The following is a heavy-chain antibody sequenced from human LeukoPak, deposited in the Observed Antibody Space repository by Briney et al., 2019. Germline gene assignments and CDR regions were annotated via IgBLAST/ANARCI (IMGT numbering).Heavy chain of an antibody. CDR1: GGSISSYY. D-gene: IGHD1-7*01. V-gene: IGHV4-59*01. CDR2: IYYSGST. CDR3: ARDSTGTTRGWFDP. J-gene: IGHJ5*02. Sequence: PSETLSLTCTVSGGSISSYYWSWIRQPPGKGLEWIGYIYYSGSTNYNPSLKSRVTISVDTSKNQFSLKLSSVTAADTAVYYCARDSTGTTRGWFDPWGQGTLVTVSS.